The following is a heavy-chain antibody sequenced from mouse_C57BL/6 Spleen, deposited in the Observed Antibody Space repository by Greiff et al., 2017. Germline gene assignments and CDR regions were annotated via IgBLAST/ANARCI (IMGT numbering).Heavy chain of an antibody. D-gene: IGHD3-3*01. CDR2: IYPGDGDT. V-gene: IGHV1-80*01. CDR1: GYAFSSYW. Sequence: VQLQQSGAELVKPGASVKISCKASGYAFSSYWMNWVQQRPGKGLEWIGQIYPGDGDTNYNGKFKGKATLTADKSSSTAYMQLSSLTSEDSAVYFCAREGTAMDYWGQGTSVTVSS. CDR3: AREGTAMDY. J-gene: IGHJ4*01.